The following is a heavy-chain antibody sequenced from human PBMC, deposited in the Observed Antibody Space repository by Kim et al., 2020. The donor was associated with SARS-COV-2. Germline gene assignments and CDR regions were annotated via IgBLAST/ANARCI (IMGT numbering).Heavy chain of an antibody. CDR2: IYTSGST. V-gene: IGHV4-61*02. Sequence: SETLSLTCTVSGGSISSGSYYWSWIRQPAGQGLEWIGRIYTSGSTNYNPSLKSRVTISVDTSKNQFSLKLSSVTAADTAVYYCARHYGSGDGKFDPWGQGTLVTVSS. CDR1: GGSISSGSYY. CDR3: ARHYGSGDGKFDP. J-gene: IGHJ5*02. D-gene: IGHD3-10*01.